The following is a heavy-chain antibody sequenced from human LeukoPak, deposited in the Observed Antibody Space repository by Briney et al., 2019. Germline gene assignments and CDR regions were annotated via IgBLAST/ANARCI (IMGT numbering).Heavy chain of an antibody. CDR2: LNEDGSGK. CDR1: GFTFSSEW. Sequence: GGSLRLSCAASGFTFSSEWMSWVRRAPGQGLEWVGNLNEDGSGKYYEDSVQGRFTISRGNAKNSLYLQMNSLRAEDTTVYYCASRPTYCTNDVCYSRWDNWGAGAPVTVSS. CDR3: ASRPTYCTNDVCYSRWDN. D-gene: IGHD2-8*01. J-gene: IGHJ6*01. V-gene: IGHV3-7*01.